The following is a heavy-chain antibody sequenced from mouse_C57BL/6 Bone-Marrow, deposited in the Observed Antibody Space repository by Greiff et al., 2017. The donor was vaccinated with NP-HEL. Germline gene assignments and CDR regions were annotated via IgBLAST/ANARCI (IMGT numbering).Heavy chain of an antibody. D-gene: IGHD1-1*01. CDR2: IDPENGDT. Sequence: VQLQQSGAELVRPGASVKLSCTASGFNIKDDYMHWVKQRPEQGLEWIGWIDPENGDTEYASKFQGKATITADTSSNTAYLQLSSLTSDDTAVYYCTTLLRYHYAMDYWGQGTSVTVSS. V-gene: IGHV14-4*01. J-gene: IGHJ4*01. CDR3: TTLLRYHYAMDY. CDR1: GFNIKDDY.